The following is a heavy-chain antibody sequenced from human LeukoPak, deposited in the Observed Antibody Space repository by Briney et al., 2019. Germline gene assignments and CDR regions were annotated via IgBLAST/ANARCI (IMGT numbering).Heavy chain of an antibody. Sequence: QPGRSLRLSCAASGFTFDDYAMHWVRQAPGKCLEWVSGISWNSGSVGYADSVKGRFTISRDNAKNSLYLQMNSLRAEDMALYFCAKGSSYSFGSWYFDLWGRGTLVTVSS. D-gene: IGHD5-18*01. V-gene: IGHV3-9*03. J-gene: IGHJ2*01. CDR3: AKGSSYSFGSWYFDL. CDR2: ISWNSGSV. CDR1: GFTFDDYA.